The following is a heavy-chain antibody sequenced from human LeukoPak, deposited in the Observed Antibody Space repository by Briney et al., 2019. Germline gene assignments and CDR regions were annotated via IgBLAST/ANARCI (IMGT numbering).Heavy chain of an antibody. CDR3: ARLPGYYDSSGQALRYFDL. Sequence: SETLSLTCTVSGGSISSYYWSWIRQPPGKGLEWIGYIYYSGSTNYNPSLKSRVTISVDTSKNQFSLKLSCVTAADTAVYYCARLPGYYDSSGQALRYFDLWGRGTLVTVSS. CDR1: GGSISSYY. J-gene: IGHJ2*01. CDR2: IYYSGST. V-gene: IGHV4-59*08. D-gene: IGHD3-22*01.